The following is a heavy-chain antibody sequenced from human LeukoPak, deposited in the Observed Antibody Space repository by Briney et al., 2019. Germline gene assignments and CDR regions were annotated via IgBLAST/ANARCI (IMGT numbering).Heavy chain of an antibody. CDR1: GFTFDDYG. Sequence: PGGSLRLSCAASGFTFDDYGMSWVRQAPGKGLEWVSGINWDGGSTGYADSVKGRFTISRDNSKNTVHLQINSLRAEDTAVFYCARSVHFGYHDYWGQGTLVTVSS. J-gene: IGHJ4*02. CDR3: ARSVHFGYHDY. V-gene: IGHV3-20*04. D-gene: IGHD3-22*01. CDR2: INWDGGST.